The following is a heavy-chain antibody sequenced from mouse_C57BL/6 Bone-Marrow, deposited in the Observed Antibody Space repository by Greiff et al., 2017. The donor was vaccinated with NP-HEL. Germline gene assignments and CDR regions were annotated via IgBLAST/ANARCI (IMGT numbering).Heavy chain of an antibody. CDR2: ISDGGSYT. J-gene: IGHJ4*01. D-gene: IGHD1-1*01. V-gene: IGHV5-4*01. CDR3: ARDYYGSSLYYYAIDY. CDR1: GFTFSSYA. Sequence: EVKLMESGGGLVKPGGSLKLSCAASGFTFSSYAMSWVRQTPEKRLEWVATISDGGSYTYYPDNVKGRFTISIDNAKNNLYLQMSHLKSEDTAMYYCARDYYGSSLYYYAIDYWGQGTSVTVSS.